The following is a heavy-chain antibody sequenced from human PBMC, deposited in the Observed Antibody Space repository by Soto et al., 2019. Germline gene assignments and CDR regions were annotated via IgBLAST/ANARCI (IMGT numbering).Heavy chain of an antibody. CDR2: IYHSGST. CDR3: ASSLVTTVGISYYYYGMDV. V-gene: IGHV4-4*02. D-gene: IGHD4-17*01. Sequence: SEILSLTCAVSGGSISSSNWWSWVRQPPGKGLEWIGEIYHSGSTNYNPSLKSRVTISVDKSKNQFSLKLSSVTAADTAVYYCASSLVTTVGISYYYYGMDVWGQGTTVTVSS. J-gene: IGHJ6*02. CDR1: GGSISSSNW.